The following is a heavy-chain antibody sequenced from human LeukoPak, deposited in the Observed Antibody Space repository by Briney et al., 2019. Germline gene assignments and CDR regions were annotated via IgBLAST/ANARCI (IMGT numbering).Heavy chain of an antibody. CDR3: ARERGRNEDYFDY. Sequence: SVSVSYTASGGTFTTHTIAWVRQLPGQGREGRGGIVPIFGTATYAQKFQGRVTITADESTSTVYMEVSSLRSEDSAAYYCARERGRNEDYFDYWGQGTLVTVSS. J-gene: IGHJ4*02. CDR2: IVPIFGTA. CDR1: GGTFTTHT. V-gene: IGHV1-69*13. D-gene: IGHD1-1*01.